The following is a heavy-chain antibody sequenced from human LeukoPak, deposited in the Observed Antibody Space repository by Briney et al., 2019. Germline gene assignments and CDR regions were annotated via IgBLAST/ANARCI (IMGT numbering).Heavy chain of an antibody. V-gene: IGHV3-30*02. J-gene: IGHJ6*03. D-gene: IGHD6-13*01. CDR2: IRYDGSNN. Sequence: TGGSLRLSCAASGSTFSSYGMHWVRQAPGKGLEWVAFIRYDGSNNYYADSVRGRFTISRDNSKDTLYLQMNSLRAEDTAVYYCAKDRTVAAAGTYYYYMDVWGKGTTVTVSS. CDR3: AKDRTVAAAGTYYYYMDV. CDR1: GSTFSSYG.